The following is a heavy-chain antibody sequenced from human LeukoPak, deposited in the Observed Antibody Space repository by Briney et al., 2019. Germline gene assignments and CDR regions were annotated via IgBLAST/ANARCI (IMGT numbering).Heavy chain of an antibody. J-gene: IGHJ6*03. D-gene: IGHD3-9*01. V-gene: IGHV3-15*01. CDR2: IKSKTDGGTT. CDR3: TTAAGDILTGYYRYYYYMDV. Sequence: GGSLRLSCAASGFTFSNAWMSWVRQAPGKGLEWVGRIKSKTDGGTTDYAAPVKGRFTISRDDSKNTLYLQMNSLKTEDTAVYYCTTAAGDILTGYYRYYYYMDVWGKGTTVTVSS. CDR1: GFTFSNAW.